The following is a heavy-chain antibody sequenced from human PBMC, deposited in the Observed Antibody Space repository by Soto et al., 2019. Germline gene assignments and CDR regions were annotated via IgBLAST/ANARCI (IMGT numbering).Heavy chain of an antibody. D-gene: IGHD1-1*01. CDR2: IIPIFGTA. J-gene: IGHJ6*02. V-gene: IGHV1-69*13. Sequence: ASVKVSCKASGGTFSSYAISWVRQAPGQGLEWMGGIIPIFGTANYAQKFQGRVTITADESTSTAYMELSSLRSEDTAVYYCASGTRRSWNYYYGMDVWGQGTTVTVS. CDR1: GGTFSSYA. CDR3: ASGTRRSWNYYYGMDV.